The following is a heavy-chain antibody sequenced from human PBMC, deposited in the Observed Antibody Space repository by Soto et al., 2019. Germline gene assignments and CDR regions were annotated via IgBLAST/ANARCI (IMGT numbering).Heavy chain of an antibody. D-gene: IGHD6-13*01. CDR1: GFTFSRSA. CDR3: AMGLAAAGPLDY. V-gene: IGHV3-23*01. J-gene: IGHJ4*02. CDR2: ISGSGGTP. Sequence: PGGSLRLSCAASGFTFSRSAMSWVRQAPGRGLEWFSTISGSGGTPYYADSVKGRFTISRDNSKNTLYLVLNSLRAGDTAVYYCAMGLAAAGPLDYWGQGTLVTVSS.